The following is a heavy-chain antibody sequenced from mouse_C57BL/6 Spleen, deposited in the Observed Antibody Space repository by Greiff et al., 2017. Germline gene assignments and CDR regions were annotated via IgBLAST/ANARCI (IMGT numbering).Heavy chain of an antibody. Sequence: EVQLQQSGAELVRPGASVKLSCTASGFNIKDDYMHWVKQRPEQGLEWIGWIDPENGDTEYASKFQGKATITADKSSNTAYLQLSSLTSEDTAVYYCTTDKTFAYWGQGTLVTVSA. CDR2: IDPENGDT. CDR1: GFNIKDDY. J-gene: IGHJ3*01. V-gene: IGHV14-4*01. CDR3: TTDKTFAY.